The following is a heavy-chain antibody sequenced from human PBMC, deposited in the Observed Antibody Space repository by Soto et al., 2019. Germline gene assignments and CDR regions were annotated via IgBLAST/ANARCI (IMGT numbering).Heavy chain of an antibody. CDR2: TYYRSEWYN. CDR1: GDSVSSNGAA. CDR3: ARDKHDYFNRGIGFDT. J-gene: IGHJ5*02. V-gene: IGHV6-1*01. Sequence: SQTLSLTCAISGDSVSSNGAAWNWIRQSPSRGLEWLGRTYYRSEWYNDYAVSVKSRITINPDTSKSQFSLQLNSVTPEDTAVYYCARDKHDYFNRGIGFDTWGQGILVTVSS. D-gene: IGHD4-17*01.